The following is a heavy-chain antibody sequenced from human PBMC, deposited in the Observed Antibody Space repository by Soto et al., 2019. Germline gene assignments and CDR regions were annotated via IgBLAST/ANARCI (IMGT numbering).Heavy chain of an antibody. Sequence: SETLSLTCAVYGGSFSGYYWSWIRQPPGKGLEWIGYIYYSGSTNYNPSLKSRVTISVDTSKNQFSLKLSSVTAADTAVYYCARGKEPSRKNWFDPWGQGTLVTVSS. V-gene: IGHV4-59*01. J-gene: IGHJ5*02. CDR1: GGSFSGYY. CDR2: IYYSGST. CDR3: ARGKEPSRKNWFDP.